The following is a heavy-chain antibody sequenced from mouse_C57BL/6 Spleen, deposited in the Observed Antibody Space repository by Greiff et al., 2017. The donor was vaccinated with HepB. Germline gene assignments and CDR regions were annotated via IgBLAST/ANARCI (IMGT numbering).Heavy chain of an antibody. CDR3: ARAGTTVVDDFDY. CDR1: GYTFTDYN. V-gene: IGHV1-18*01. CDR2: INPNNGGT. D-gene: IGHD1-1*01. J-gene: IGHJ2*01. Sequence: EVQLVESGPELVKPGASVKIPCKASGYTFTDYNMDWVKQSHGKSLEWIGDINPNNGGTIYNQKFKGKATLTVDKSSSTAYMELRSLTSEDTAVYYCARAGTTVVDDFDYWGQGTTLTVSS.